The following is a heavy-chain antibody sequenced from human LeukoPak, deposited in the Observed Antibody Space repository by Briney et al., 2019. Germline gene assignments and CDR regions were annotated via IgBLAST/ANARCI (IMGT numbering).Heavy chain of an antibody. Sequence: ASVKASCKASGYTFTGYYMHWVRQAPGQGLEWMGWINPNSGGTNYAQKFQGRVTMTRDTSISTAYMELSRLRSDDTAVYYCARVWKIELLLGAFDIWGQGTMVTVSS. V-gene: IGHV1-2*02. D-gene: IGHD3-10*01. CDR3: ARVWKIELLLGAFDI. J-gene: IGHJ3*02. CDR2: INPNSGGT. CDR1: GYTFTGYY.